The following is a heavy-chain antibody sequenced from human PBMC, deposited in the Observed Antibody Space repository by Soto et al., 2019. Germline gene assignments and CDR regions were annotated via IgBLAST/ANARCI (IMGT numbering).Heavy chain of an antibody. D-gene: IGHD6-13*01. V-gene: IGHV3-30*18. CDR2: ISYDGSNK. CDR1: GFTFSSYG. J-gene: IGHJ4*02. CDR3: AKLIAAAGTCY. Sequence: GSLRLSCAASGFTFSSYGMHWVRQAPGKGLEWVAVISYDGSNKYYADSVKGRFTISRDNSKNTLYLQMNSLRAEDTAVYYCAKLIAAAGTCYWGQGTLVTVS.